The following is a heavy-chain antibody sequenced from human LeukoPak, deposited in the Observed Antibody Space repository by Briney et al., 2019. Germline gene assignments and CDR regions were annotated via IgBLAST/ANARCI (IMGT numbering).Heavy chain of an antibody. V-gene: IGHV3-21*01. CDR1: GFTFSSYS. CDR2: ISSSSSYI. CDR3: ARSYSSYSSSWFGPFDY. D-gene: IGHD6-13*01. J-gene: IGHJ4*02. Sequence: PGGSLRLSCAASGFTFSSYSMNWVRQAPGKGLEWVSSISSSSSYIYYADSVKGRFTISRDNAKNSLYLQMNSLRAEDTAVYYCARSYSSYSSSWFGPFDYWGQGTLVTVSS.